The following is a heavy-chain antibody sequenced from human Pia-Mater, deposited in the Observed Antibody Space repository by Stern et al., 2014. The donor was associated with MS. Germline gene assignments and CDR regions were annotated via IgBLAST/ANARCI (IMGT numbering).Heavy chain of an antibody. J-gene: IGHJ6*02. V-gene: IGHV1-2*02. Sequence: QLVESGAEVKKPGASVKVSCKTSGYIFTGYYIHWVRQAPGQGLEWMAWINPNTGGTKYAQKFQGRVTMSRDTSISTAYVELSSLTSDDTAVYYCARDQRGITIFGVVTDYYYLGMDVWGQGTTVTVSS. D-gene: IGHD3-3*01. CDR2: INPNTGGT. CDR1: GYIFTGYY. CDR3: ARDQRGITIFGVVTDYYYLGMDV.